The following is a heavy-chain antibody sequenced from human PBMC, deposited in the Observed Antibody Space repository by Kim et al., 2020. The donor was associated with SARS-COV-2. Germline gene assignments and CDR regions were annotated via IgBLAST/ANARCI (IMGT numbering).Heavy chain of an antibody. CDR1: GGSISYYY. D-gene: IGHD2-15*01. J-gene: IGHJ4*02. V-gene: IGHV4-59*08. CDR2: IYYSGST. Sequence: SETLSLTCIVSGGSISYYYWSWIRQPPGKGLEWIGNIYYSGSTNYNPSLKSRVTISVDTSKNQFSLRLNYVTAADTAVYYCARHGRGSGPPGYWGQGILVTVSS. CDR3: ARHGRGSGPPGY.